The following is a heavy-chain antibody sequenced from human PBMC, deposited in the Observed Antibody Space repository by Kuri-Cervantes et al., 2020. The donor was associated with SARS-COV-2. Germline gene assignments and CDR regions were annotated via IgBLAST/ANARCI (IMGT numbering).Heavy chain of an antibody. CDR2: FDPEDGET. D-gene: IGHD6-13*01. Sequence: ASVKVSCKVSGYTRTELSMHWVRQAPGKGLEWMGGFDPEDGETIYAQKFQGRVTMTEDTSTDTAYMELSSLRSEDTAVYYCATAATGYSSSWYIVGYFQHWGQGTLVTVSS. CDR1: GYTRTELS. J-gene: IGHJ1*01. CDR3: ATAATGYSSSWYIVGYFQH. V-gene: IGHV1-24*01.